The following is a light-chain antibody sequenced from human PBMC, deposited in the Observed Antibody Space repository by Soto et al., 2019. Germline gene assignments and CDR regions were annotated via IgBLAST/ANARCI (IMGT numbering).Light chain of an antibody. V-gene: IGKV1-5*03. CDR3: QQYNNFGSWT. J-gene: IGKJ1*01. CDR1: QSISGW. Sequence: DIQMTQSPSTLSASIGDRVTITCRASQSISGWLAWYQQKPEKAPNLLIYKASTLESGIPSRFSGSGSGTEFTLTISSLQPDDFATYYCQQYNNFGSWTFGQGTKVEIK. CDR2: KAS.